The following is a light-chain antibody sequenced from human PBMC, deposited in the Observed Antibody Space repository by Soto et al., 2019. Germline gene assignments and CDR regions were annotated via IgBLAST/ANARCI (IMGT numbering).Light chain of an antibody. CDR1: SSDVGGYNF. J-gene: IGLJ3*02. CDR3: CSYAGSYTWV. Sequence: QSALTQPRSVSGSPGQSVTISCTGTSSDVGGYNFVSWYQQHPGKAPKLMIYEVSKRPSGVPDRFSGSKSGNTASLTISGLQAEDEGAYYCCSYAGSYTWVFGGGTKLTVL. V-gene: IGLV2-11*01. CDR2: EVS.